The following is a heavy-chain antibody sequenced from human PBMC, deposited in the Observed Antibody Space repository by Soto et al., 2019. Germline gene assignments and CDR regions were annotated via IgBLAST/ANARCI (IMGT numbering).Heavy chain of an antibody. CDR2: IWYDGSNK. V-gene: IGHV3-33*01. CDR3: ARDYVDTAMVIYYGMDV. Sequence: LRLSCAASGFTFSSYGMHWVRQAPGKGLEWVAVIWYDGSNKYYADSVKGRFTISRDNSKNTLYLQMNSLRAEDTAVYYCARDYVDTAMVIYYGMDVWGQGTTVTVS. D-gene: IGHD5-18*01. CDR1: GFTFSSYG. J-gene: IGHJ6*02.